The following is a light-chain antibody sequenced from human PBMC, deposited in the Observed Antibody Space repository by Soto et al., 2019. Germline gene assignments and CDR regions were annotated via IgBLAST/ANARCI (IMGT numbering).Light chain of an antibody. CDR3: QQYGYSPLT. CDR1: QSVSSTY. CDR2: GTS. J-gene: IGKJ1*01. V-gene: IGKV3-20*01. Sequence: IVLTQSPGTLCLSPGERATLACRASQSVSSTYLAWYRQKPGQPPRLVIYGTSISATGIPDRFSGSGSGTDFTITISRLEPEDFAVYYCQQYGYSPLTFGQGTKVDI.